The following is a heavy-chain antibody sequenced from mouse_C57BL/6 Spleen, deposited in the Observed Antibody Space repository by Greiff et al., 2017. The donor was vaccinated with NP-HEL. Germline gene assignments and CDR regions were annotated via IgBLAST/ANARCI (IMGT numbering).Heavy chain of an antibody. CDR3: ARLEYYYGSSWNYFDY. V-gene: IGHV1-76*01. D-gene: IGHD1-1*01. CDR1: GYTFTDYY. J-gene: IGHJ2*01. Sequence: QVQLQQSGAELVRPGASVKLSCKASGYTFTDYYINWVKQRPGQGLEWIARIYPGSGNTYYNEKFKGKATLTAEKSSSTAYMQLSSLTSEDSAVYFCARLEYYYGSSWNYFDYWGQGTTLTVSS. CDR2: IYPGSGNT.